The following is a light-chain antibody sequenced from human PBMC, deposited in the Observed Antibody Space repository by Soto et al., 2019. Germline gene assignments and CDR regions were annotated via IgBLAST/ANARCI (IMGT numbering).Light chain of an antibody. Sequence: QSALTQPRSVSGSPGQSVTISCTGTSSNVGGYNSVSWYQQHPGKAPKVMIYDVTKRPAGVPDRFSGSKSGNSASLTISGLQAEDEADYYCCSYAGNYIYVFGTGTKLTVL. J-gene: IGLJ1*01. CDR2: DVT. V-gene: IGLV2-11*01. CDR3: CSYAGNYIYV. CDR1: SSNVGGYNS.